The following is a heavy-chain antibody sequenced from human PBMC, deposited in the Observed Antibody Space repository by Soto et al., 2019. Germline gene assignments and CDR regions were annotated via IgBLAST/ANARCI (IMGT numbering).Heavy chain of an antibody. V-gene: IGHV3-15*01. D-gene: IGHD1-26*01. CDR1: GFAFNNAW. J-gene: IGHJ4*02. CDR3: TTGACWDAENTCDH. Sequence: GGSLRLSCAASGFAFNNAWMSWARHAPVKGLEWVGRIYSRRDGVTTSYAAPVKGRFTISRDDSKNTVYLQMNSLKAEDTALYYCTTGACWDAENTCDHWGQGSQVTVSS. CDR2: IYSRRDGVTT.